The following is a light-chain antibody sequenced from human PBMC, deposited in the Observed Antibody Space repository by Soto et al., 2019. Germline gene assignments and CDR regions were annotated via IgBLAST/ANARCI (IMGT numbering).Light chain of an antibody. CDR1: SSNIGAGYD. V-gene: IGLV1-40*01. J-gene: IGLJ2*01. CDR3: QSYDSSLSGSKV. Sequence: QSVLTQPPSVSGAPGQRVTISCTGSSSNIGAGYDVHWYQQLPGTAPKLLIYGNSNRPSGVPDRFSGSKSGTSASLDITGLQAEDEADYYCQSYDSSLSGSKVFGGGTKLTV. CDR2: GNS.